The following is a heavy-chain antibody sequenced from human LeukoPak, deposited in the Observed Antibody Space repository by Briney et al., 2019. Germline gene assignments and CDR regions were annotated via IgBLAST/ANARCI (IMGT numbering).Heavy chain of an antibody. V-gene: IGHV3-66*01. D-gene: IGHD3-10*01. CDR3: ARVGQDEYYGSGSYLWDY. CDR1: GFTVSSNY. Sequence: GGSLRLSCAASGFTVSSNYMSWVRQAPGKGLEWVSVIYSGGSTYYADSVKGRFTISRDNSKNTLYLQMNSLRAEDTAVYYCARVGQDEYYGSGSYLWDYWGQGTLVTVSS. CDR2: IYSGGST. J-gene: IGHJ4*02.